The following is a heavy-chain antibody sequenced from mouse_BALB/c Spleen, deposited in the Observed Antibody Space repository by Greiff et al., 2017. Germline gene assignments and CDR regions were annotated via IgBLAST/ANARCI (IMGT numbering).Heavy chain of an antibody. Sequence: VQLQQSGAELAKPGASVKMSCKASGYTFTSYWMHWVKQRPGQGLEWIGYINPSTGYTEYNQKFKDKATLTADKSSSTAYMQLSSLTSEDSAVYYCARGEGITGAYWGQGTLVTVSA. CDR1: GYTFTSYW. CDR3: ARGEGITGAY. J-gene: IGHJ3*01. V-gene: IGHV1-7*01. D-gene: IGHD2-4*01. CDR2: INPSTGYT.